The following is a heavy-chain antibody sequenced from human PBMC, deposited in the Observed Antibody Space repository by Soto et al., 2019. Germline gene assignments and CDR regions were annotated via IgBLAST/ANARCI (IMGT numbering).Heavy chain of an antibody. Sequence: QVQLVESGGGVVQPGRSLRLSCAASGFTFSSYAMHWVRQAPGKGLEWVAVISYDGSNKYDADSVKGRFTISRDNSKNTLYLQMNSLRAEDTAVYYCARDPAVAGTGFDYWGQGTLVTVSS. D-gene: IGHD6-19*01. CDR2: ISYDGSNK. CDR1: GFTFSSYA. V-gene: IGHV3-30-3*01. J-gene: IGHJ4*02. CDR3: ARDPAVAGTGFDY.